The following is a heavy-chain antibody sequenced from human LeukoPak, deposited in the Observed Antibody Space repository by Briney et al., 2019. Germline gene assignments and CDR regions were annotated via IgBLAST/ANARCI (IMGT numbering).Heavy chain of an antibody. CDR1: GASISSYY. CDR3: ARHGRAGGDY. J-gene: IGHJ4*02. CDR2: IYYSGST. Sequence: KPSETLSLTCSVSGASISSYYWTWIRQPPGKGLEWIGHIYYSGSTNYNPSLQSRVTISVDTSKNQFSLKLTSVTAADTAVYYCARHGRAGGDYWGQGILVTVSS. V-gene: IGHV4-59*08. D-gene: IGHD6-13*01.